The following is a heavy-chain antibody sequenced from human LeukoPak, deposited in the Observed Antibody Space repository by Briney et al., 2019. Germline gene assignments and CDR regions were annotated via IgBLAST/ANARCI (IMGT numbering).Heavy chain of an antibody. D-gene: IGHD3-22*01. CDR1: GGSISSYY. J-gene: IGHJ4*02. CDR2: IYYSGST. CDR3: ARHNYPMIPQFDY. V-gene: IGHV4-59*08. Sequence: SETLSLTCTVSGGSISSYYWSWIRQPPGKGLEWIGYIYYSGSTNYNPSLKSRVTISVDTFKNQFSLKLSSVTAADTAVYYCARHNYPMIPQFDYWGQGTLVTVSS.